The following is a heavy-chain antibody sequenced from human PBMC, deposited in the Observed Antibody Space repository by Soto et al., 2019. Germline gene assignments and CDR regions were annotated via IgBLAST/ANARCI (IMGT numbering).Heavy chain of an antibody. V-gene: IGHV1-69*13. CDR2: IIPIFGTA. Sequence: SVKVSCKASGGTFSSYAISWVRQAPGQGLEWMGGIIPIFGTANYAQKFQGRVTITADESTSTAYMELSSLRSEDTAVYYCERGREVGYSSSWPLDYWGQGTLVTVSS. J-gene: IGHJ4*02. CDR3: ERGREVGYSSSWPLDY. CDR1: GGTFSSYA. D-gene: IGHD6-13*01.